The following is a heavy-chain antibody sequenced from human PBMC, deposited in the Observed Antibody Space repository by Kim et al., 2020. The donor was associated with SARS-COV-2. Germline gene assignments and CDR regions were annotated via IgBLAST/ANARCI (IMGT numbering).Heavy chain of an antibody. CDR2: INSDGSST. CDR1: GFTLNRYW. J-gene: IGHJ6*02. CDR3: TREGGIGAAENYGMDV. Sequence: GGSLRLSCAASGFTLNRYWMHWVRQAPGKGLVWVSRINSDGSSTIYADSVQGRFTFSRDNARDTLYLQMNRLRAEDTAVYYCTREGGIGAAENYGMDVWGQGTTVTVSS. D-gene: IGHD6-13*01. V-gene: IGHV3-74*01.